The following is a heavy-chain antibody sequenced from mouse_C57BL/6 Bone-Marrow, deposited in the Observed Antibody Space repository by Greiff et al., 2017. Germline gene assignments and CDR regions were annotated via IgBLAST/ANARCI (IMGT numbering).Heavy chain of an antibody. CDR3: KGYAMDY. CDR2: IDPENGDT. CDR1: GFNIKDDY. Sequence: DVQLQESGAELVRPGASVKLSCTASGFNIKDDYMHWVKQRPEQGLEWIGWIDPENGDTEYASKFQGKATITADTSSNTAYLQLSSLTSEDTAVYYCKGYAMDYWGQGTSVTVSS. J-gene: IGHJ4*01. V-gene: IGHV14-4*01.